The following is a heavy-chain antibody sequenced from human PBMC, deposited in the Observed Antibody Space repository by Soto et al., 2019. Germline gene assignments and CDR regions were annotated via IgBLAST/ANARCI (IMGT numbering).Heavy chain of an antibody. D-gene: IGHD6-6*01. CDR2: MSYDGSTK. V-gene: IGHV3-30*03. CDR1: GFIFSSFG. J-gene: IGHJ6*02. Sequence: QVQLVESGGGVVQPGGSLRLSCAASGFIFSSFGMHWVRQAPGKGLEWVAVMSYDGSTKLYTDSVKGRFTIARDNSKNILYLQMNSLTIEDTAVFYCARSTSSTLNYYYGMDVWGQGTTVTVSS. CDR3: ARSTSSTLNYYYGMDV.